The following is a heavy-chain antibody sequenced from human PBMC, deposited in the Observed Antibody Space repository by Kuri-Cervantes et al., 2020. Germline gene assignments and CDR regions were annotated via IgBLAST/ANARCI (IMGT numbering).Heavy chain of an antibody. CDR1: GYTFTSYG. D-gene: IGHD3-9*01. CDR2: INPNSGGT. Sequence: ASVKVSCKASGYTFTSYGISWVRQAPGQGLEWMGWINPNSGGTNYAQKFQGRVTMTRDTSISTAYMELSRLRSDDTAVYYCARVRTLRYFDWFAHDAFDIWGQGTMVTVSS. J-gene: IGHJ3*02. V-gene: IGHV1-2*02. CDR3: ARVRTLRYFDWFAHDAFDI.